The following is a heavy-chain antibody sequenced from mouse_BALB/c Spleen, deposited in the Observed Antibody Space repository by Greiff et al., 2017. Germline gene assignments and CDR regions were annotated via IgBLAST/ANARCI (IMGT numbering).Heavy chain of an antibody. CDR3: ARWERAMDY. J-gene: IGHJ4*01. D-gene: IGHD4-1*01. Sequence: DVMLVESGGGLVQPGGSRKLSCAASGFTFSSFGMHWVRQAPEKGLEWVAYISSGSSTIYYADTVKGRFTISRDNPKNTLFLQMTSLRSEDTAMYYCARWERAMDYWGQGTSVTVSS. CDR2: ISSGSSTI. V-gene: IGHV5-17*02. CDR1: GFTFSSFG.